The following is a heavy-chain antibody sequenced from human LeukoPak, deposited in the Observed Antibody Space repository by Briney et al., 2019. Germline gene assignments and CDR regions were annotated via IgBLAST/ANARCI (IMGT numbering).Heavy chain of an antibody. Sequence: PGGSLRLSCAASGFSFGSYAMGWTRQAPGQGLEWVSAISGSGSHANYAESVKGRFTISRDNSKNTLYLQMHSLIAADTAVYYCARSFGYCSNGICSFDYWGQGTLVTVSS. J-gene: IGHJ4*02. V-gene: IGHV3-23*01. CDR1: GFSFGSYA. CDR3: ARSFGYCSNGICSFDY. CDR2: ISGSGSHA. D-gene: IGHD2-8*01.